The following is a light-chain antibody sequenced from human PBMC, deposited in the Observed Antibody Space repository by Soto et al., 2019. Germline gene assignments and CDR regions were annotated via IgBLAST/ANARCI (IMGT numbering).Light chain of an antibody. J-gene: IGKJ1*01. CDR2: EAS. V-gene: IGKV1-27*01. CDR1: QGIRPY. Sequence: DIQMTQSRSSLSASVGDRVTITWRGSQGIRPYLAWYPQKPGKVPKLLIYEASNLQSGVPERFSGSGSGTDFTLTISSLQAEDVASYYCQQYYSTPRTFGQGTKVDTK. CDR3: QQYYSTPRT.